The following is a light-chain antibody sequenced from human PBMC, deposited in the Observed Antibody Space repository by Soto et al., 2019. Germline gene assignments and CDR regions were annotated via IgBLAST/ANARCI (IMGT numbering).Light chain of an antibody. CDR3: GTWDSSLSAV. Sequence: QSVLTQPPSVSAAPGQKVTISCSGSSSNIGNNDVCWYQKVPGTAPKLLIYDNNKRPPGIPDRFSGSKSGTSATLGITGLQTGDEADYYCGTWDSSLSAVFGGGTQLTVL. CDR1: SSNIGNND. V-gene: IGLV1-51*01. CDR2: DNN. J-gene: IGLJ2*01.